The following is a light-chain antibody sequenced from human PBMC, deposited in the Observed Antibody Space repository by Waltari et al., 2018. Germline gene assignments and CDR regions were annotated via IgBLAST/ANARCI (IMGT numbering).Light chain of an antibody. CDR2: GAS. V-gene: IGKV3-15*01. J-gene: IGKJ5*01. CDR3: QQYNNWPPIT. Sequence: ETVMTQSPATLSLSPGDRATLSCRASQSVSNNLAWYQQKPGQAPTILIYGASTRVTGIPARFSGGGSGTEFTLTISSLQSEDFAVYYCQQYNNWPPITFGQGTRLEMK. CDR1: QSVSNN.